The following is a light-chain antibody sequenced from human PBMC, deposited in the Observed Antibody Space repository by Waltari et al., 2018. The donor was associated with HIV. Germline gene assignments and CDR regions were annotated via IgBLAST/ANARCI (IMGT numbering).Light chain of an antibody. CDR3: CSYAGSYTLI. J-gene: IGLJ2*01. CDR2: DLN. Sequence: QSALTQPPSVSGSPGQSVTISCTGTNSDVGLYKYVSWYQQHPGKVPKLLIYDLNARPSGVPDRFSGSKSGTTASLTISGLQAEDEAFYYCCSYAGSYTLIFGGGTKLTVL. V-gene: IGLV2-11*01. CDR1: NSDVGLYKY.